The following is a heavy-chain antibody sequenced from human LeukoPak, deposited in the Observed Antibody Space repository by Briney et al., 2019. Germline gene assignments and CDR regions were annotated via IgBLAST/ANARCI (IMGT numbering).Heavy chain of an antibody. V-gene: IGHV4-59*08. Sequence: SETLSLTCTVSGDSISSYYWSWIRQPPGKGLEWIGYIYYSGGTDYNPSLKSRVTISVDTSKNQFSLKLRSVTAADTAVYYCARHVSISGPYDASDIWGQGTMVTVSP. D-gene: IGHD3-3*02. J-gene: IGHJ3*02. CDR3: ARHVSISGPYDASDI. CDR1: GDSISSYY. CDR2: IYYSGGT.